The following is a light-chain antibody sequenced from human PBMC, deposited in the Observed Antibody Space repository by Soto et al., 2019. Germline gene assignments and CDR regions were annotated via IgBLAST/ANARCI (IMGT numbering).Light chain of an antibody. J-gene: IGKJ1*01. CDR2: KAS. CDR1: QTIGVW. Sequence: DDQMTPSASTLSGSVGDRVTITSRARQTIGVWLAWDQQKPGKGPKLLIYKASTLKSGVPSRFSGSGSGTEFTLTISSLQPDDFATYYCQHYNSYSEAFGQGTKVAIK. CDR3: QHYNSYSEA. V-gene: IGKV1-5*03.